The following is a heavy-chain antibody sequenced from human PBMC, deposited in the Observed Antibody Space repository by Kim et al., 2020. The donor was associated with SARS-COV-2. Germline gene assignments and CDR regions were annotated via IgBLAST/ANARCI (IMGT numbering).Heavy chain of an antibody. CDR1: GYTFTSYG. J-gene: IGHJ4*02. V-gene: IGHV1-18*01. CDR2: ISAYNGNT. CDR3: AREGDSSGYPTIKGDY. Sequence: ASVKVSCKASGYTFTSYGISWVRQAPGQGLEWMGWISAYNGNTNYAQKLQGRVTMTTDTSTSTAYMELRSLRSDDTAVYYCAREGDSSGYPTIKGDYWGQGTLVTVSS. D-gene: IGHD3-22*01.